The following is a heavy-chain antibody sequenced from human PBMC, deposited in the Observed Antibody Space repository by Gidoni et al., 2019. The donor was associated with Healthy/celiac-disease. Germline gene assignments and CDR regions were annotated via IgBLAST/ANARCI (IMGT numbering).Heavy chain of an antibody. D-gene: IGHD6-13*01. CDR3: AKDSPYDFPWPEGSSWSNGPFDY. CDR2: ISGRGGST. CDR1: GFTFSSYS. J-gene: IGHJ4*02. Sequence: EVQLLESGGGLVQPGGSLRLYCAASGFTFSSYSISLVRLAPGKGLEWVSAISGRGGSTYYADSVKGRFTISRDNSKNTLYLQMNSLRAEDTAVYYCAKDSPYDFPWPEGSSWSNGPFDYWGQGTLVTVSS. V-gene: IGHV3-23*01.